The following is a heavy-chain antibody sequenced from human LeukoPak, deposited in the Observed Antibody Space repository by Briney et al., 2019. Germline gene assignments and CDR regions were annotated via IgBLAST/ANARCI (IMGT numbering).Heavy chain of an antibody. Sequence: GESLTISCKGSGYSFTSYWIGWVRQMPGKGLECMGIIYPGDSDTRYSPSFQGQVTISADKSISTAYLQWSSLKASDTAMYYCARRSSGWYYHFDYWGQGTLVTVSS. D-gene: IGHD6-19*01. CDR1: GYSFTSYW. V-gene: IGHV5-51*03. CDR2: IYPGDSDT. J-gene: IGHJ4*02. CDR3: ARRSSGWYYHFDY.